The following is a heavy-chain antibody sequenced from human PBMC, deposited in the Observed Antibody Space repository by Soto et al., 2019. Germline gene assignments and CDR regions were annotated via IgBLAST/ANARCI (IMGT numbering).Heavy chain of an antibody. V-gene: IGHV3-74*01. D-gene: IGHD7-27*01. CDR1: GFTFSSYW. Sequence: LRLSCAPSGFTFSSYWLHWVRQAPGKGLVWVSRINSDGSSTSYADSVKGRFTISRDNAKNTLYLQMNSPRAEDTAVYYCASSLLTPFDYWGQGTLVTVSS. CDR3: ASSLLTPFDY. CDR2: INSDGSST. J-gene: IGHJ4*02.